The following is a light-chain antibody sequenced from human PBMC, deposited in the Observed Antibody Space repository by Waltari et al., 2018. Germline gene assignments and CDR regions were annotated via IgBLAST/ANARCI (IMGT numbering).Light chain of an antibody. CDR2: REP. Sequence: SYELTQPLSVSVALGQTATLPCGGNNIGKKNVHWYQQKAGQAPVLVIYREPSRPSGFPERFSGSNSRDTATLTISRAQADDEADYYCQVWASSWVFGGGSKLTVL. V-gene: IGLV3-9*01. CDR3: QVWASSWV. J-gene: IGLJ3*02. CDR1: NIGKKN.